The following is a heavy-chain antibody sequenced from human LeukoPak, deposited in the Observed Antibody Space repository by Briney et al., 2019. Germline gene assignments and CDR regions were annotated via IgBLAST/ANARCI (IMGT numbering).Heavy chain of an antibody. V-gene: IGHV4-39*01. Sequence: PSETLSLTCTVSGGSISSSSDYWGWIRQPPGKGLEWIGSIYYSGSTYYNPSLKSRVTISVDTSKNQFSLKLSSVTAADTAVYYCARHTYDILTDYWGQGTLVTVSS. CDR2: IYYSGST. CDR1: GGSISSSSDY. D-gene: IGHD3-9*01. J-gene: IGHJ4*02. CDR3: ARHTYDILTDY.